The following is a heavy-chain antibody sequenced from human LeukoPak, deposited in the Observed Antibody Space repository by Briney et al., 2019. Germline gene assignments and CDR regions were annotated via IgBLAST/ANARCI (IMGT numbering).Heavy chain of an antibody. CDR1: GGSFSGYC. Sequence: SETLSLTCAVYGGSFSGYCWSWIRQPPGKGLEWIGEINHSGSTNYNPSLKSRVTISVDTSKNQFSLKLSSVTAADTAVYYCARVRGYSRVRFDYWGQGTLVTVSS. CDR2: INHSGST. V-gene: IGHV4-34*01. D-gene: IGHD5-18*01. CDR3: ARVRGYSRVRFDY. J-gene: IGHJ4*02.